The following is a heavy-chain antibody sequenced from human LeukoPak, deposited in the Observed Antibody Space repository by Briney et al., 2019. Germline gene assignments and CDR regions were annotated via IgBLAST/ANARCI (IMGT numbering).Heavy chain of an antibody. Sequence: GGSLRLSCAVSGFTFNIYAMAWVRQAPGRGLEWVSTISDSGDTTYYAGSVRGRFTISRDNSKNTLFLQMDSLRAEDTASYFCAKGQKHDFWSGHSHVYFDYWGQGALVTVSS. J-gene: IGHJ4*02. CDR2: ISDSGDTT. V-gene: IGHV3-23*01. CDR1: GFTFNIYA. CDR3: AKGQKHDFWSGHSHVYFDY. D-gene: IGHD3-3*01.